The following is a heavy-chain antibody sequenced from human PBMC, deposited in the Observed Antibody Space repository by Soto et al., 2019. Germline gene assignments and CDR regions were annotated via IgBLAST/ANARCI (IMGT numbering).Heavy chain of an antibody. V-gene: IGHV3-30*18. CDR3: AKDARELYFYFDY. CDR1: GFTFSSYG. J-gene: IGHJ4*02. Sequence: GGSLRLSCAASGFTFSSYGMHWVRQAPGKGLEWVAVISYDGSNKYYADSVKGRFTISRDNSKNTLYLQMNSLRAEDTAVYYCAKDARELYFYFDYWGQGTLVTVSS. D-gene: IGHD3-10*01. CDR2: ISYDGSNK.